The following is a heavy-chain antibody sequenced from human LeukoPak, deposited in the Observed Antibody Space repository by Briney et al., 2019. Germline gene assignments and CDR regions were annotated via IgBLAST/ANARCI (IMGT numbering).Heavy chain of an antibody. CDR3: GRIKTIFSFDI. J-gene: IGHJ3*02. D-gene: IGHD3-3*01. CDR1: GYSFSKYW. V-gene: IGHV5-51*01. CDR2: IYPSDSDT. Sequence: GESLKISCEGSGYSFSKYWIGWVRHMPGKGLEWMGIIYPSDSDTRCSPSFEGHVTISADKSISTAYLQWSSLRASDTAIYFCGRIKTIFSFDIWGQGTMVTVSS.